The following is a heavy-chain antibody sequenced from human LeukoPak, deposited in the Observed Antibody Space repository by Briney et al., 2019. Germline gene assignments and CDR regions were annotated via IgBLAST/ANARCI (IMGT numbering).Heavy chain of an antibody. CDR3: ARCPGSYYNGGSYYYYGMDV. J-gene: IGHJ6*02. V-gene: IGHV3-66*01. D-gene: IGHD3-10*02. CDR1: GFTVNSNY. Sequence: GGSLRLSCAASGFTVNSNYMSWVRQAPGKGLEWVSVVYSGDSTYYADSVKGRFTISRDNSKNTLYLQMNSLRAEDTAVHYCARCPGSYYNGGSYYYYGMDVWGQGTTVTVSS. CDR2: VYSGDST.